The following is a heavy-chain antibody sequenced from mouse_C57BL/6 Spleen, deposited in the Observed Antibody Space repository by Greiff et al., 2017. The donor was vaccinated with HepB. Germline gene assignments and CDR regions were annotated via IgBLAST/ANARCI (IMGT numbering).Heavy chain of an antibody. CDR1: GYAFSGSW. CDR2: IYPGDGDT. V-gene: IGHV1-82*01. CDR3: ARSGGYYAMDY. D-gene: IGHD3-2*02. Sequence: QVQLQQSGPELVKPGASVKISCKASGYAFSGSWMNWVKQRPGKGLEWIGRIYPGDGDTNYNGKFKGKATLTADKSSSTAYMQLSSLTSEDSAVYFCARSGGYYAMDYWGQGTSVTVSS. J-gene: IGHJ4*01.